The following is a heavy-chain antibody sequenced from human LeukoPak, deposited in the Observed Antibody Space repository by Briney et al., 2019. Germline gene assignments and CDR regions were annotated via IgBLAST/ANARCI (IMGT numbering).Heavy chain of an antibody. Sequence: PGGSLRLSCAASGFTFSSYAMSWVRQAPGKGLEWVGRIKSKTDGGTTDYAAPVKGRFTISRDDSKNTLYLQMNSLKTEDTAVYYCTTLDFWSGYLGYWGQGTLVTVSS. V-gene: IGHV3-15*01. CDR1: GFTFSSYA. J-gene: IGHJ4*02. D-gene: IGHD3-3*01. CDR3: TTLDFWSGYLGY. CDR2: IKSKTDGGTT.